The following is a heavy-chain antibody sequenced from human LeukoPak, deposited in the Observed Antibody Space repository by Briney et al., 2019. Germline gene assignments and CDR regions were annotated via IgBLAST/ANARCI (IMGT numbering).Heavy chain of an antibody. CDR2: IYYSGST. Sequence: KPSETLSLTCTVSGGSISSYYWSWIRQPPGKGLEWIGYIYYSGSTKYNPSLKSRVTISVDESKNQFSLKLSSVTAADTAVYYCARGCSGSGRFCYWGQGTLVTVSS. D-gene: IGHD3-10*02. V-gene: IGHV4-59*12. CDR3: ARGCSGSGRFCY. CDR1: GGSISSYY. J-gene: IGHJ4*02.